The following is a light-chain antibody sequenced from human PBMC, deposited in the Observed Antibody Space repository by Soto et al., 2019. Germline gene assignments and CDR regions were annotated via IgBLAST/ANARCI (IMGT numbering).Light chain of an antibody. V-gene: IGKV3-15*01. CDR3: QQYNNWTWT. Sequence: EIVMTQSPATLSVSPGERATLSCRASKSVSINLAWYQQKPGQAPMLLIYGASTRATGIPARFSGSGSGTEFTLTISSLQSEDFAVYYWQQYNNWTWTFGQGTKVEIK. CDR2: GAS. CDR1: KSVSIN. J-gene: IGKJ1*01.